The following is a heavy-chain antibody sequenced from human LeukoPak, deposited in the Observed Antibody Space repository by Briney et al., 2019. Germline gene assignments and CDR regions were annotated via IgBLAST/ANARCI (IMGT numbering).Heavy chain of an antibody. Sequence: ASVKVSCKASGYTFTSYDINWVRQAPGQGLEWMASMNPNNGNTAYARKFQGKVTMTRDTSIGTAYLELSALRSEDTAVYYCARLHWESGGVYFYYYMDVWGKGTTVTVSS. V-gene: IGHV1-8*01. CDR1: GYTFTSYD. D-gene: IGHD3-16*01. CDR2: MNPNNGNT. J-gene: IGHJ6*03. CDR3: ARLHWESGGVYFYYYMDV.